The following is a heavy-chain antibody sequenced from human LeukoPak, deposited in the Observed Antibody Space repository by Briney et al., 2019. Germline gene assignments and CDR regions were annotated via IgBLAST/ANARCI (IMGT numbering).Heavy chain of an antibody. CDR1: GYTFTSYG. J-gene: IGHJ4*02. D-gene: IGHD2-8*01. Sequence: ASVKVSCKASGYTFTSYGISWVRQAPGQGLEWMGWISAYNGNTNYAQKLQGRVTVTTDTSTSTAYIALRSLRSDDTAVYYCAREMVYAPGTIDYWGQGTLVTVSS. CDR3: AREMVYAPGTIDY. CDR2: ISAYNGNT. V-gene: IGHV1-18*01.